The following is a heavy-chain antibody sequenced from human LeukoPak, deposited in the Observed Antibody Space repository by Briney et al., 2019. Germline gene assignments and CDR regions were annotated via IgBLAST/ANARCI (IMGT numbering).Heavy chain of an antibody. D-gene: IGHD3-3*02. J-gene: IGHJ3*02. Sequence: SQTLSLTCTVSGGSISSGSYYWSWIRQPAGKGLEWIGRIYTSGSTNYNPSLKSRVTISVDTSKNQFSLKLSSVTAADTALYYCARGDVASLPEGAFDIWGQGTMVTVSS. V-gene: IGHV4-61*02. CDR2: IYTSGST. CDR3: ARGDVASLPEGAFDI. CDR1: GGSISSGSYY.